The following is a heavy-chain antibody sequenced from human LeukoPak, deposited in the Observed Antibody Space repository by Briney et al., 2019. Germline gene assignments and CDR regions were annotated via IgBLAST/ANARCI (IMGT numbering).Heavy chain of an antibody. CDR3: ARGLGWGATIFDY. CDR2: MYHSGTT. V-gene: IGHV4-59*01. Sequence: SETLSLTCTVSGDSITSYYWTWIRQPPGEGLEWIGYMYHSGTTSNNPSLKSRVTISVDTSKNQFSLKVRSVTAADTAVYYCARGLGWGATIFDYWGQGALVTVSS. D-gene: IGHD1-26*01. CDR1: GDSITSYY. J-gene: IGHJ4*02.